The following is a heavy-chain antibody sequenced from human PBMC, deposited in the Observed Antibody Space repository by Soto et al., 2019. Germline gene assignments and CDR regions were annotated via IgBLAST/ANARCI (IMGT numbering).Heavy chain of an antibody. V-gene: IGHV4-59*01. CDR1: GGSISSYY. CDR2: IYYSGST. Sequence: QVQLQESGPGLVKPSETLSLTCTVSGGSISSYYWSWIRQPPGKGLEWIGYIYYSGSTNYNPSLKSRVTISVDTSKNQCSLKLSSVTAADTAVYYCARTYYYDSSGPDYYYYGMDVWGQGTTVTVSS. D-gene: IGHD3-22*01. CDR3: ARTYYYDSSGPDYYYYGMDV. J-gene: IGHJ6*02.